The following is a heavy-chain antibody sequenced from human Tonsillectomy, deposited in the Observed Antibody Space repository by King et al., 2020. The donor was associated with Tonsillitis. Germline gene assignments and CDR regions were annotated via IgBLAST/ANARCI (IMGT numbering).Heavy chain of an antibody. Sequence: VQLVESGGGLGQPGGSLRLSCAASGFTFSSYAMSWVRQPPGRGLEAVSGFRNRGANTYYADPSKGRVTTSRDNSKNTLYLQRNTLRAGDTAEYYCAKDGHSSGWYYFDYWGQGTLVTVSS. CDR2: FRNRGANT. D-gene: IGHD6-19*01. V-gene: IGHV3-23*04. CDR3: AKDGHSSGWYYFDY. CDR1: GFTFSSYA. J-gene: IGHJ4*02.